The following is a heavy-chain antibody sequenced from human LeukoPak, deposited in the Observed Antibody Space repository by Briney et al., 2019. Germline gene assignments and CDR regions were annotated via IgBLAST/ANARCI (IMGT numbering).Heavy chain of an antibody. Sequence: SETLSLTCAVSGYSIRGGYYWGWIRQPPGKGLEWIGSIYHSGITHYNLSLKSRVTISVDTSKNQFSLKLNSVTAADTAVYYCARAYDPVAFDYWGQGTLVTVSS. D-gene: IGHD1-1*01. CDR1: GYSIRGGYY. J-gene: IGHJ4*02. V-gene: IGHV4-38-2*01. CDR3: ARAYDPVAFDY. CDR2: IYHSGIT.